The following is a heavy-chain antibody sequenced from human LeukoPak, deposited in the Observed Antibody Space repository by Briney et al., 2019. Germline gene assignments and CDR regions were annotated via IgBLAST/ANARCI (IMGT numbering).Heavy chain of an antibody. D-gene: IGHD3-10*01. V-gene: IGHV3-30*18. CDR2: ISYDGDKT. J-gene: IGHJ6*04. Sequence: HPGRSLRLSCEASGLPFSNHGMHWVRQAPGKGLEWVAVISYDGDKTDYADSVKGRFTITRDSSMKTLYLQMNSLRAEDTAVYYCAKLTLATTVGGIFNNRKNYYYGMDVWGKGTTVTVSS. CDR3: AKLTLATTVGGIFNNRKNYYYGMDV. CDR1: GLPFSNHG.